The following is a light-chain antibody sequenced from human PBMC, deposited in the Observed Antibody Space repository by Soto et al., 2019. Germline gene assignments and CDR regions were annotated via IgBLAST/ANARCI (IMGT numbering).Light chain of an antibody. V-gene: IGKV3D-20*02. CDR2: DAS. J-gene: IGKJ3*01. CDR3: QQSAT. CDR1: QSISSY. Sequence: EVVISQSPATLSVSPGVRATLSCRASQSISSYLAWYQQKPGQAPRLLIYDASSRPPGIPDRFSGSGSGTDFTLTISRLDPEDFAVYYCQQSATFGPGTKVDIK.